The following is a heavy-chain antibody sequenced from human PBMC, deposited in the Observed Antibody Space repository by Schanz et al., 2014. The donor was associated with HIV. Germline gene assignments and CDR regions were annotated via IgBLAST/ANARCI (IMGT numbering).Heavy chain of an antibody. Sequence: QVQLVESGGGVVQPGRSLRLSCAASGFTFSTCGMHWVRQAPGKGLEWVAVISYDGSNEYYGDSVKGRFTISRDNSKNTLYLQMNSLRREDTAVYYCAKDRRGGYQFLYGLDVWGQGTTVTVSS. V-gene: IGHV3-30*18. CDR3: AKDRRGGYQFLYGLDV. CDR1: GFTFSTCG. CDR2: ISYDGSNE. J-gene: IGHJ6*02. D-gene: IGHD2-2*01.